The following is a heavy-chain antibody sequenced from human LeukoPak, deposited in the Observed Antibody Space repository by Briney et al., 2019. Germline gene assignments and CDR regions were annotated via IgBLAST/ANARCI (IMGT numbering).Heavy chain of an antibody. Sequence: GRSLRLSCAASGFTFSTYAMHWVRQAPGKGLEWVAVISSDGSNKFYADSMKGRFTISRDNSKDTLYLQMNSLRAEDTAVYYCARGWIQLSHFDCWGQGTLVTVSS. CDR1: GFTFSTYA. CDR2: ISSDGSNK. CDR3: ARGWIQLSHFDC. J-gene: IGHJ4*02. V-gene: IGHV3-30-3*01. D-gene: IGHD5-18*01.